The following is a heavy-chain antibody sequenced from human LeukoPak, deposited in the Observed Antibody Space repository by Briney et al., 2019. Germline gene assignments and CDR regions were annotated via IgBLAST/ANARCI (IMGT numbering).Heavy chain of an antibody. Sequence: SETPSLTCTVSGGSISSSSYYWGWIRQPPGKGLEWIGSIYYSGSTYYNPSLKSRVTISVDTSKNQFSLKLSSVTAADTAVYYCARESSGWYYFDYWGQGTLVTVSS. CDR3: ARESSGWYYFDY. CDR1: GGSISSSSYY. D-gene: IGHD6-19*01. CDR2: IYYSGST. J-gene: IGHJ4*02. V-gene: IGHV4-39*07.